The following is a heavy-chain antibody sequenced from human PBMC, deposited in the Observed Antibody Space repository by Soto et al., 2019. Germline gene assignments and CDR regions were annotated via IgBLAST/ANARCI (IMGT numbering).Heavy chain of an antibody. CDR2: ISYDGSNK. CDR3: ARADSGHFDY. V-gene: IGHV3-30*03. CDR1: GFTFSHYG. J-gene: IGHJ4*02. D-gene: IGHD2-21*01. Sequence: SGGSLRLSCAASGFTFSHYGMHWVRQAPGKGLEWVAVISYDGSNKYYAVSVKGRFTISRDNSKNTLYLQMNSLRAEDTAVYYCARADSGHFDYWGQGTLVTVSS.